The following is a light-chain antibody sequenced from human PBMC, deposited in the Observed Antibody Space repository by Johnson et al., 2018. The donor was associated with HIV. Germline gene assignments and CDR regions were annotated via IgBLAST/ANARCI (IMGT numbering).Light chain of an antibody. CDR3: ATWDSSLSAYV. Sequence: QSVLTQPPSMSAAPGQKVTISCSGSSSDMGNYAVSWYQQLPGTAPKLLIYENNKRPSGIPDRFSASKSGSSATLGITGLQTGDEADYYCATWDSSLSAYVFGPGTKVTIL. J-gene: IGLJ1*01. CDR1: SSDMGNYA. CDR2: ENN. V-gene: IGLV1-51*02.